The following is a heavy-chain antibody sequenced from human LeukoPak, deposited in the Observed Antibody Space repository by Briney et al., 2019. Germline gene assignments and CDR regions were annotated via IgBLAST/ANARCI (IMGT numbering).Heavy chain of an antibody. CDR1: GYSFTSYW. J-gene: IGHJ3*02. D-gene: IGHD2-2*01. V-gene: IGHV5-51*01. Sequence: GESLKISCKGSGYSFTSYWSGWVRHMPRKGLEWMGIIYPGDSDTRYSPSFQGQVTISADKSISTAYLQWSSLKASDTAMYYCARQHCSSTSCYAGAFDIWGQGTMVTVSS. CDR3: ARQHCSSTSCYAGAFDI. CDR2: IYPGDSDT.